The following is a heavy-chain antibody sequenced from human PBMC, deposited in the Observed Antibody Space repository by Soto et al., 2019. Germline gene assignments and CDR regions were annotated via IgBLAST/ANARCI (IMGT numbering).Heavy chain of an antibody. Sequence: GGSLRLSCAASGFTFSSYAMSWVRQAPGKGLEWVSSISGSGGSTYFADSVKGRFTISRDNSKNTMSLQMNSLRAEDTAIYYCAKDRTSAGTTVRFDPWGQGTLVTISS. V-gene: IGHV3-23*01. D-gene: IGHD1-1*01. J-gene: IGHJ5*02. CDR1: GFTFSSYA. CDR2: ISGSGGST. CDR3: AKDRTSAGTTVRFDP.